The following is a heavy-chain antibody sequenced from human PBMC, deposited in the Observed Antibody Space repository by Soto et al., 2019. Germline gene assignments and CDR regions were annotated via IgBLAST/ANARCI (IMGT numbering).Heavy chain of an antibody. CDR3: AREGHKGTDSGYDDY. Sequence: QVQLVQSGAEVQKPGSSVKVSCKASGGTFSSYAISWVRQAPGQGLEWMGGIIPIFGTANYAQKFQGRVTITADESTSTAYMELSSLRSEDTAVYYCAREGHKGTDSGYDDYWGQGTLVTFSS. J-gene: IGHJ4*02. CDR1: GGTFSSYA. V-gene: IGHV1-69*01. D-gene: IGHD5-12*01. CDR2: IIPIFGTA.